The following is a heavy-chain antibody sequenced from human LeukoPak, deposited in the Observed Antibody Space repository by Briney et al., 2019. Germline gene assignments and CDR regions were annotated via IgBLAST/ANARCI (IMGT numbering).Heavy chain of an antibody. Sequence: GASLKVSCKASAYTFTSYDINWVRQATGQGLEWMGWMDPNSGNTAYAQKFQGRVTMTRDTSISTAYMELSSLRSEDTAVYYCARGHGPGGSRWPNLDHWGQGTLVTVSS. V-gene: IGHV1-8*01. CDR3: ARGHGPGGSRWPNLDH. CDR2: MDPNSGNT. CDR1: AYTFTSYD. J-gene: IGHJ4*02. D-gene: IGHD6-13*01.